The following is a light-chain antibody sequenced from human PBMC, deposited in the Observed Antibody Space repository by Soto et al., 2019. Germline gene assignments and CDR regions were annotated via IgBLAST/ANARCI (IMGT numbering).Light chain of an antibody. J-gene: IGLJ2*01. V-gene: IGLV3-21*01. Sequence: SSELTQPHSVSVAPGKTATITCGGNSIGSKSVHWYQQMPGQAPVLVISYDSDRPSGIPERFSGSNSGNTATLTICRVEPGDEVDYYCQVWETSSGHQAIFGAGTELTVL. CDR1: SIGSKS. CDR2: YDS. CDR3: QVWETSSGHQAI.